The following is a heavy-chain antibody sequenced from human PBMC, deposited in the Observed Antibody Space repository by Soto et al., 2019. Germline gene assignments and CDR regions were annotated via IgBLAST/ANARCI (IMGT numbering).Heavy chain of an antibody. CDR1: GGSISSYY. J-gene: IGHJ6*02. V-gene: IGHV4-4*07. Sequence: PSETLSLTCTVSGGSISSYYWSWIRQSAGKGLEWIGRIYNGGNTQYNPSLKSRVTMSADTSKNQFSLMLNSVTAADTAVYYCARDGSDSYGLDVWGQGTTVTVSS. D-gene: IGHD3-10*01. CDR2: IYNGGNT. CDR3: ARDGSDSYGLDV.